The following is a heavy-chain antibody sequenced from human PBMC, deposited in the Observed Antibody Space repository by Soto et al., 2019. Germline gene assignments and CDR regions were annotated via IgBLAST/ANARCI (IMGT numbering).Heavy chain of an antibody. D-gene: IGHD3-22*01. J-gene: IGHJ3*02. V-gene: IGHV4-59*01. CDR3: ARGFFDSSGPGVAFDI. CDR1: GGSISDFY. Sequence: SETLSLTCSVSGGSISDFYWGWIRQPPGRGLEWVAYTYYSGSTKSNPSLKSRVNISVDMSKREFSLKLSSVTAADTAAYHCARGFFDSSGPGVAFDIWGPGTMVTVSS. CDR2: TYYSGST.